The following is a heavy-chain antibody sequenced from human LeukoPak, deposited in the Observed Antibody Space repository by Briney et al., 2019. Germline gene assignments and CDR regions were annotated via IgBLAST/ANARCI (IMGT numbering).Heavy chain of an antibody. CDR2: FNHIYGTT. D-gene: IGHD3-3*01. J-gene: IGHJ3*01. Sequence: ASVKVSCKASGGSLKNFAISWVRQAPGQGPEWMGGFNHIYGTTNYAQKFQGRVPITVDDSTNIAYLDLSSLRSDDTALYYCARRAEWFSWTRLDAFDLWAQGTMLTVSS. V-gene: IGHV1-69*13. CDR1: GGSLKNFA. CDR3: ARRAEWFSWTRLDAFDL.